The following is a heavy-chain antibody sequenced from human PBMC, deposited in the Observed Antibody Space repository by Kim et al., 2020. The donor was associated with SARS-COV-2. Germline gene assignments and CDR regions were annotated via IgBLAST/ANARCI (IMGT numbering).Heavy chain of an antibody. V-gene: IGHV1-69*13. CDR2: IIPIFGTA. CDR3: ARDRGGLTGPMEGYFDC. CDR1: GGTFSSYA. J-gene: IGHJ4*02. Sequence: SVKVSCKASGGTFSSYAISWVRQAPGQGLEWMGGIIPIFGTANYAQKFQGRVTITADEYTSTAYMELSSLRSEDTAVYYCARDRGGLTGPMEGYFDCWGQGTLVTVSS. D-gene: IGHD1-20*01.